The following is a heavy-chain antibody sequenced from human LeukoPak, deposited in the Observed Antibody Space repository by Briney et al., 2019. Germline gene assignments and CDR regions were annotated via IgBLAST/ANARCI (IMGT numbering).Heavy chain of an antibody. CDR2: INPNSGGT. CDR1: GYTFTDYY. Sequence: ASVKVSCKTSGYTFTDYYIHWVRQAPGQGLEWMGWINPNSGGTNYAQKFQGRVTMTRDTSISTAYMELSRLRSDDTAVYYCARDWCGGDCSFDYWGQGTLVTVSS. V-gene: IGHV1-2*02. D-gene: IGHD2-21*01. J-gene: IGHJ4*02. CDR3: ARDWCGGDCSFDY.